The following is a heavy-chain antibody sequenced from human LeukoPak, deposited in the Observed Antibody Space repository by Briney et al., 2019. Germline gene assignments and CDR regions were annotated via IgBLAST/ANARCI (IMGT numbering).Heavy chain of an antibody. J-gene: IGHJ4*02. V-gene: IGHV3-53*01. CDR2: IHRSGTT. CDR3: EKVDGGQSI. Sequence: GSSPSVSCPAAGFTVGYNHISRVGLAPGSGLESVSHIHRSGTTFYADSVKGRFTISRDNFKNTVCFQMNSLRAEDTAVYYCEKVDGGQSIWGQGTLVTVSS. D-gene: IGHD6-6*01. CDR1: GFTVGYNH.